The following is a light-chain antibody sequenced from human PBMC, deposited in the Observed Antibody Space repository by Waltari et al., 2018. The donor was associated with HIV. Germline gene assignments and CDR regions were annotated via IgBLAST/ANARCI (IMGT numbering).Light chain of an antibody. CDR3: QQYNNWPPMYT. CDR1: QSVSSN. Sequence: EIVMTQSPATLSVSPGERATLSCRASQSVSSNVAWYQQNPGQAPRLLIYGASTRATGIPARFSGSGSGTEFTLTISSLQSEDFAVYYCQQYNNWPPMYTFGQGTKLEIK. V-gene: IGKV3-15*01. J-gene: IGKJ2*01. CDR2: GAS.